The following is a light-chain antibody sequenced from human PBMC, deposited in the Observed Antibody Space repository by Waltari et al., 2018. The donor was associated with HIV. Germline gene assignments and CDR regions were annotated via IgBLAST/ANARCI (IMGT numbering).Light chain of an antibody. Sequence: EIVMTQSPATLSVSRGERATLSCRASQSVRDNLAWYQQKPGQAPRLLICGASTRAIGIPVRFSGSGSGTEFTLTISSLQSEDFAVYYCQQYNKWPPVTFGGGTKVEIK. CDR3: QQYNKWPPVT. J-gene: IGKJ4*01. CDR2: GAS. CDR1: QSVRDN. V-gene: IGKV3-15*01.